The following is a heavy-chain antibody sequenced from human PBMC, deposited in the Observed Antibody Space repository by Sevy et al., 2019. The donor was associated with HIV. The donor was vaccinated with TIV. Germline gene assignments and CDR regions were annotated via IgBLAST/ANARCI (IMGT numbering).Heavy chain of an antibody. V-gene: IGHV3-7*01. D-gene: IGHD6-13*01. CDR3: VRAIAKDCSF. CDR1: GFTLNNYW. J-gene: IGHJ4*02. CDR2: INQDGGVT. Sequence: GGSLRLSCVASGFTLNNYWMHWVRQAPGKGLEWVANINQDGGVTYYVDSVRGRFTISRDNGRNLVFLQMNSLRVDDTALYFCVRAIAKDCSFWGQGTLVTVSS.